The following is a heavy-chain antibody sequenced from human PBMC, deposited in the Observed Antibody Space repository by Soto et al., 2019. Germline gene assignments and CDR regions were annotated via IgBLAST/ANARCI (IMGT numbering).Heavy chain of an antibody. CDR3: ARLGDYYQPFDY. CDR1: GSPISSYY. V-gene: IGHV4-59*08. J-gene: IGHJ4*01. CDR2: IYYTGTT. D-gene: IGHD3-22*01. Sequence: SETLSLTCTVSGSPISSYYWSWFRQPPGRGLEWVGYIYYTGTTTYNPSLTSRVTISLDTSRSQFSLKLKSAHAADSAVYFCARLGDYYQPFDYWGRGSLVTVSS.